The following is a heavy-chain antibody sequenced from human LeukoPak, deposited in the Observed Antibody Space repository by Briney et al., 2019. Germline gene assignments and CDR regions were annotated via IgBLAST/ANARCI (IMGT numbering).Heavy chain of an antibody. CDR1: GVSFSGYY. Sequence: SETLSLSCAVYGVSFSGYYMSWVRQPPGKGLEWIGEINHSGSTNYNPSLKSRVTISVDTSKNQFSLKLNSVTAADTAVYYCARAPADDYVWGSYRSCFDYWGQGTLVTVSS. CDR3: ARAPADDYVWGSYRSCFDY. CDR2: INHSGST. J-gene: IGHJ4*02. D-gene: IGHD3-16*02. V-gene: IGHV4-34*01.